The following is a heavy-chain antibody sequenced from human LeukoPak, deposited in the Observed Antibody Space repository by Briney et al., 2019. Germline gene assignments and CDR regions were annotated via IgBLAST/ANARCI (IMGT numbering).Heavy chain of an antibody. J-gene: IGHJ4*02. Sequence: GGSLRLSCAASGFTFSSYSMNWVRQAPGKGLEWVSSISSSSSYIYYADSVKGRFTISRDNAKNSLYLQMNSLGAEDTAVYYCARDLRRYFDYWGQGTLVTVSS. CDR2: ISSSSSYI. CDR1: GFTFSSYS. CDR3: ARDLRRYFDY. V-gene: IGHV3-21*01.